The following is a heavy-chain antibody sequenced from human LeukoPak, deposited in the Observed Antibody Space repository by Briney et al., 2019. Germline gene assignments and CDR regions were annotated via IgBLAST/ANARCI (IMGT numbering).Heavy chain of an antibody. CDR2: STGSGGST. J-gene: IGHJ4*02. V-gene: IGHV3-23*01. CDR3: AKVYSIDAYNYPFDY. D-gene: IGHD5-24*01. Sequence: PRGSLRLSCAASGFTYSSYAMRWLHQAPRKGLDWVSSSTGSGGSTYYADSVKGRFTISRDNSKITLFLQMTSLRAEDTAVYHCAKVYSIDAYNYPFDYWGQGTLVTVSS. CDR1: GFTYSSYA.